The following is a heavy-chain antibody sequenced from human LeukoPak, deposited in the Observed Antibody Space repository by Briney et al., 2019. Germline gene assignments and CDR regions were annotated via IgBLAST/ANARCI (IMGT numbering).Heavy chain of an antibody. CDR3: ARGLSGYYDGAYYFDY. CDR2: ISAYNGNT. D-gene: IGHD3-22*01. CDR1: GYTFTSYG. Sequence: ASVKVSCKASGYTFTSYGISWVRQAPGQGLEWMGWISAYNGNTNYAQKLQGRVTMTTDTYTSTAYMELRSLRSDDTAVYYCARGLSGYYDGAYYFDYWGQGTLVTVSS. J-gene: IGHJ4*02. V-gene: IGHV1-18*01.